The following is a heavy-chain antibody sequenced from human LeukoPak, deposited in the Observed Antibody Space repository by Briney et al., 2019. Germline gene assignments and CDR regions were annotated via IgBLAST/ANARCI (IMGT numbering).Heavy chain of an antibody. CDR2: ISAYNGNT. J-gene: IGHJ3*02. V-gene: IGHV1-18*01. CDR3: ARASNYVWGSYRPTDAFDI. CDR1: GYTFTSYG. Sequence: GASVKVSCKASGYTFTSYGISWVRQAPGQGLEWMGWISAYNGNTNYAQKLQGRVTMTTDTSTSTAYMELRSLRSDDTAVYYCARASNYVWGSYRPTDAFDIWGQGTLVTVSS. D-gene: IGHD3-16*02.